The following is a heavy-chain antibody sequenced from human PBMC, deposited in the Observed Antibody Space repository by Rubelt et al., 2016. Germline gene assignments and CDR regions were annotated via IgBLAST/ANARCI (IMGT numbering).Heavy chain of an antibody. CDR3: ARGRRGSSSWLGRDYYGMDV. V-gene: IGHV4-34*01. CDR2: INHSGST. D-gene: IGHD6-13*01. CDR1: GGSFSGYY. J-gene: IGHJ6*02. Sequence: QVQLQQWGAGLLKPSETLSLTCAVYGGSFSGYYWRWIRQPPGKGLEWIEEINHSGSTNYNPSLKGRVTISVETSKNQFSLKLSSVTAADTAVYYCARGRRGSSSWLGRDYYGMDVWGQGTTVTVSS.